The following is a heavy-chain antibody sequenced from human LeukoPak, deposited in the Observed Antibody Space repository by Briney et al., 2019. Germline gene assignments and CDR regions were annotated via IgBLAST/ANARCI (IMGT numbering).Heavy chain of an antibody. J-gene: IGHJ4*02. CDR2: IKHNGDEL. D-gene: IGHD3-16*01. CDR3: ARELRTFDS. Sequence: GGSLRLSCAASGFTFSSYWMTWVRQAPSKGLEWVANIKHNGDELNYVDSVEDRFTISRDNAKNSLYLHMTSLRAEDTAVYYCARELRTFDSWGQGTLVTVSS. CDR1: GFTFSSYW. V-gene: IGHV3-7*01.